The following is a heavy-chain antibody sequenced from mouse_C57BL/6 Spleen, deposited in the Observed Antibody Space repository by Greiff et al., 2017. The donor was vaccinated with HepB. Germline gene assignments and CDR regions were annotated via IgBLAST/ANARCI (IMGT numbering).Heavy chain of an antibody. CDR3: ARGDYCSRRLFDY. CDR2: IDPSDSYT. J-gene: IGHJ2*01. Sequence: QVQLQQPGAELVKPGASVKLSCKASGYTFTSYWMQWVKQRPGQGLEWIGEIDPSDSYTNYNQKFKGKATLTVDTSSSTAYMQLSSLTSEDSAVYYCARGDYCSRRLFDYWGQGTTLTVSS. D-gene: IGHD1-1*01. CDR1: GYTFTSYW. V-gene: IGHV1-50*01.